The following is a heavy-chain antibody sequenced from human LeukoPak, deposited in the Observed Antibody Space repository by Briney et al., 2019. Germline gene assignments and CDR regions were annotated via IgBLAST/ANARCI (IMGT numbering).Heavy chain of an antibody. CDR3: AKGYGDYVYYFDY. CDR1: GFTFSSYG. CDR2: ISGSGGST. Sequence: GGSLRLSCAASGFTFSSYGMSWVRQAPGKGLEWVSAISGSGGSTYYADSVKGRFTISRGNSKNTLYLQMNSLRAEDTAVYYCAKGYGDYVYYFDYWGQGTLVTVSS. V-gene: IGHV3-23*01. J-gene: IGHJ4*02. D-gene: IGHD4-17*01.